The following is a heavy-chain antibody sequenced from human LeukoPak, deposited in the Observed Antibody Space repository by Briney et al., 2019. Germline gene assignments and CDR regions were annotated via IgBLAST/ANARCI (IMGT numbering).Heavy chain of an antibody. Sequence: SGGSLRLSCAASGFTFSSYSMNWVRQAPGKGLEWVANIKEDGSVKYYVDSVKGRFSISRDNTKSALYLQMDSLRADDTAVYFCARDSTWRLDYWGQGTLITVSS. CDR3: ARDSTWRLDY. D-gene: IGHD5-12*01. J-gene: IGHJ4*02. CDR2: IKEDGSVK. CDR1: GFTFSSYS. V-gene: IGHV3-7*03.